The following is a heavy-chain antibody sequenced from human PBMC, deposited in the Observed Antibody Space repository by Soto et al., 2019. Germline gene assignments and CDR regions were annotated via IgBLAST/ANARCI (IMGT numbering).Heavy chain of an antibody. Sequence: QVQLQESGPGLVKPSETLSLTCTVSGGSISSYYWSWIRQPPGKGLEWIGYIYYSGSTNYNPSLKSRVTISVDTSKNQFSLKLSSVTAADTAVYYCARLYYYGSGSYYRRPYYYYGMDVWGQGTTVTVSS. V-gene: IGHV4-59*08. CDR1: GGSISSYY. CDR3: ARLYYYGSGSYYRRPYYYYGMDV. D-gene: IGHD3-10*01. CDR2: IYYSGST. J-gene: IGHJ6*02.